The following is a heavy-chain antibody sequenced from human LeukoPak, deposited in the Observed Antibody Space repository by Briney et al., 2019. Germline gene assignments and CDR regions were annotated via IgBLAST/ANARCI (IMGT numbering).Heavy chain of an antibody. V-gene: IGHV3-23*01. CDR3: AKRYIGNYYFGY. CDR1: GFTFSSYA. CDR2: ISGSGGST. Sequence: GGSLRLSCAASGFTFSSYAMSWVRQAPGKGLEWVSVISGSGGSTYYVDSVKGRFTISRDNSKNTLYLQMNSLRAEDTAVYYCAKRYIGNYYFGYWGQGTLVTVSS. D-gene: IGHD3-16*02. J-gene: IGHJ4*02.